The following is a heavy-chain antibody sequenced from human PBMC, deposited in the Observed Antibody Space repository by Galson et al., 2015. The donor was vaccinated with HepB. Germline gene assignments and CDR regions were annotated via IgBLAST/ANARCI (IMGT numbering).Heavy chain of an antibody. D-gene: IGHD3-22*01. CDR3: AREMGSSGYYLDFDY. J-gene: IGHJ4*02. CDR2: INPSGGST. CDR1: GYTFPSYY. V-gene: IGHV1-46*04. Sequence: QSGAEVKKPGESLKISCKASGYTFPSYYMHWVRQAPGQGLEWMGIINPSGGSTSYAQKLQGRVTMTRDTSTSTVYMELSSLRSEDTAVYYCAREMGSSGYYLDFDYWGQGTLVTVSS.